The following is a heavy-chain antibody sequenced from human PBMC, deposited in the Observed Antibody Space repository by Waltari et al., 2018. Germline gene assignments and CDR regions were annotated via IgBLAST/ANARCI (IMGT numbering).Heavy chain of an antibody. CDR3: ATAKLRFLEWLPNGDY. V-gene: IGHV1-24*01. Sequence: QVQLVQSGAEVKKPGASVKVSCKVSGYTRTELSMHWVRQAPGKGLEWMGGFDPEDGETIYAQKFQGRVTMTEDTSTDTAYMELSSLRSEDTAVYYCATAKLRFLEWLPNGDYWGQGTLVTVSS. CDR1: GYTRTELS. J-gene: IGHJ4*02. CDR2: FDPEDGET. D-gene: IGHD3-3*01.